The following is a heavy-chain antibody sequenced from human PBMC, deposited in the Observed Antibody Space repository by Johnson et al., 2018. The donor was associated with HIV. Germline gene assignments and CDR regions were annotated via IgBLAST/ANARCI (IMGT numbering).Heavy chain of an antibody. J-gene: IGHJ3*02. CDR3: ARAGAVGFDAFDI. V-gene: IGHV3-64*01. Sequence: VQLVESGGGVVQPGRSLRLSCAASGFTFSSYAMHWVRQAPGKGLEYVSAISSNGGSTYYANSVKGRFTISRDNSKNTLYLQMGSLRAEDMAVYYCARAGAVGFDAFDIWGQGTMVTVSS. CDR1: GFTFSSYA. CDR2: ISSNGGST. D-gene: IGHD6-19*01.